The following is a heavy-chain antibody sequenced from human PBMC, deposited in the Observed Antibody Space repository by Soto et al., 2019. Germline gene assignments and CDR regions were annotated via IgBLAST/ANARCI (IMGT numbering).Heavy chain of an antibody. J-gene: IGHJ4*02. CDR2: IYHGGST. CDR3: ARTRSYYYDTTGYYSFEY. CDR1: GGSISSSNW. V-gene: IGHV4-4*02. D-gene: IGHD3-22*01. Sequence: KASETLSLTCAVSGGSISSSNWWSWVRQPPGKGLEWIGQIYHGGSTNYTPSLKNRVTISVDKSKNQFSLRLNSVTAADTAVYYCARTRSYYYDTTGYYSFEYWGQGTLVTVSS.